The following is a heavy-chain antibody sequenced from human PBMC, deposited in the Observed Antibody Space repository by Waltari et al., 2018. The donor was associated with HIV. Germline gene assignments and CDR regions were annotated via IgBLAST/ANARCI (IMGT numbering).Heavy chain of an antibody. CDR1: GFTFSSYS. Sequence: EVQLVESGGGLVKPGGSLRLSCAASGFTFSSYSMNWVRQAAGKGMSWVSSISRSSSDIYCADSVKGRFTISRDNAKTSLYLQRNSLRAEDTAVYYWARGYCSGGSCYSVDYWGQGTLVTVSS. CDR2: ISRSSSDI. CDR3: ARGYCSGGSCYSVDY. D-gene: IGHD2-15*01. J-gene: IGHJ4*02. V-gene: IGHV3-21*03.